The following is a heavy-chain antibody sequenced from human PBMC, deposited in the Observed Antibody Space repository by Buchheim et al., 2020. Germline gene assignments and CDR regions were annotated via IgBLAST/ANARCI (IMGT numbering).Heavy chain of an antibody. CDR3: ARDLHYDFWSGYSFDY. CDR1: GYTFTGYY. Sequence: QVQLVQSGAEVKKPGASVEVSCKASGYTFTGYYMHWVRQAPGQGLEWMGWINPNSGGTNYAQKFQGRVTMTRDTSISPASMELSRLRSDDTAVYYCARDLHYDFWSGYSFDYWGQGTL. D-gene: IGHD3-3*01. J-gene: IGHJ4*02. CDR2: INPNSGGT. V-gene: IGHV1-2*02.